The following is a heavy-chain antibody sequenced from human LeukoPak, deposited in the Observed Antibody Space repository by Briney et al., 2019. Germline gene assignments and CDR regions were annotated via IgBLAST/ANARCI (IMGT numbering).Heavy chain of an antibody. J-gene: IGHJ6*02. CDR1: GYTFTSYA. Sequence: ASVKVSCKASGYTFTSYAMHWVRQAPGQRLEWMGWINAGNGNTEYSQKFQGRVTITRDTSASTAYMELSSLRSEDTAVYYCARDSLWFGELLYYYYGMDVWGQGTTVTVSS. V-gene: IGHV1-3*01. CDR3: ARDSLWFGELLYYYYGMDV. CDR2: INAGNGNT. D-gene: IGHD3-10*01.